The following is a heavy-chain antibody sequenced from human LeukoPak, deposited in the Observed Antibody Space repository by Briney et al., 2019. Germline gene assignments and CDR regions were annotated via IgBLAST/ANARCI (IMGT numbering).Heavy chain of an antibody. D-gene: IGHD6-19*01. J-gene: IGHJ4*02. CDR2: ISGSGGST. Sequence: GGSLRLSCAASGFTFSSYAMSWVRQAPGKGLEWVSAISGSGGSTYYADSVKGRFTISRDNSKNTLYPQMNSLRAEDTAVYYCAKVGFSSGWYEADYWGQGTLVTVSS. V-gene: IGHV3-23*01. CDR1: GFTFSSYA. CDR3: AKVGFSSGWYEADY.